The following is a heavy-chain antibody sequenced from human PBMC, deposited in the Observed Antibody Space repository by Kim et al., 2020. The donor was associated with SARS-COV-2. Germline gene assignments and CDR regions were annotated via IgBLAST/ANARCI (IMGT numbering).Heavy chain of an antibody. D-gene: IGHD6-13*01. V-gene: IGHV3-21*01. J-gene: IGHJ6*02. Sequence: GGSLRLSCAASGFTFSSYSMNWVRQAPGKGLEWVSSISSSSSYIYYADSVKGRFTISRDNAKNSLYLQMNSLRAEDTAVYYCARGGRKGYSSSWYQRYYYYYGMDVWGQGTTVTVSS. CDR3: ARGGRKGYSSSWYQRYYYYYGMDV. CDR2: ISSSSSYI. CDR1: GFTFSSYS.